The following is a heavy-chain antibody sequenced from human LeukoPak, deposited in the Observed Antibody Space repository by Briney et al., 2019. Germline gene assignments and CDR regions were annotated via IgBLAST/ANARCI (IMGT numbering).Heavy chain of an antibody. CDR1: GFTFDDYG. D-gene: IGHD6-19*01. Sequence: GGSLRLSCAASGFTFDDYGMSWVRQAPGKGLEWVSGINWNGGSTGYADSVKGRFTISRDNAKNSLYLQMNSLRAEDTALYYCARTKAVAGYVDAFDIWGQGTMVTVSS. CDR3: ARTKAVAGYVDAFDI. CDR2: INWNGGST. V-gene: IGHV3-20*04. J-gene: IGHJ3*02.